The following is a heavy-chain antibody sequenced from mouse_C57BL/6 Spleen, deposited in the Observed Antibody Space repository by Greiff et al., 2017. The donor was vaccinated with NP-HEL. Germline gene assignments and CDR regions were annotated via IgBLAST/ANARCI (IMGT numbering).Heavy chain of an antibody. D-gene: IGHD1-1*01. CDR3: ARAGSSFYYYAMDY. J-gene: IGHJ4*01. V-gene: IGHV1-81*01. CDR2: IYPRSGNT. Sequence: QVQLKQSGAALARPGASVKLSCKASGYTFTSYGISWVKQRTGQGLEWIGEIYPRSGNTYYNEKLKGKATLTADKSSSTAYMELRSLTSEDSAVYYCARAGSSFYYYAMDYWGQGTSVTVSS. CDR1: GYTFTSYG.